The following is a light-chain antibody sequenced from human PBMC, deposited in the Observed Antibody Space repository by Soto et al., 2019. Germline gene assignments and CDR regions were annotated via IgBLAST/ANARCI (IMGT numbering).Light chain of an antibody. CDR3: QQSYSIPWT. J-gene: IGKJ1*01. CDR2: AAS. V-gene: IGKV1-39*01. Sequence: DIQMTQSPSSLSASVGDRVTITCLASQSINNFLNWYQHKPGKVPELLIYAASSLQSGVPSRFSGSGSGTDFTLTISSLQPEDYATYYCQQSYSIPWTFGQGTKVDIK. CDR1: QSINNF.